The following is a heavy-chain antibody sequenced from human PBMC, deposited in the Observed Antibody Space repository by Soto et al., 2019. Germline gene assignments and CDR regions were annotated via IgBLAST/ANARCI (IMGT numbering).Heavy chain of an antibody. V-gene: IGHV3-74*01. CDR1: GFPFGGEW. CDR3: VRPYGDPPG. J-gene: IGHJ4*02. Sequence: EVLLVESGGGIVQPGGSLRLSCTTSGFPFGGEWMHWVRQVPGKGLEWVSRMNKDGSPIAYADSVRGRLTISRDNAKSTLYLQMNSLRPEDTALYFCVRPYGDPPGWGQGTLVTVSS. D-gene: IGHD4-17*01. CDR2: MNKDGSPI.